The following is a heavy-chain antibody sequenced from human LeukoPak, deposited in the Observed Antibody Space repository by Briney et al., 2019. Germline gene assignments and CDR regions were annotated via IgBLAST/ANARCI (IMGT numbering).Heavy chain of an antibody. Sequence: PSETLSLTCAVYGGSFSGYYWSWIRQPPGKGLAWIGEINHSGSTNYNTSLKSRVTISLDTSKNQFSLKLSSVTAADTAVYYCARYRRDGYNAAFDIWGQGTMVTVSS. V-gene: IGHV4-34*01. D-gene: IGHD5-24*01. CDR3: ARYRRDGYNAAFDI. CDR2: INHSGST. CDR1: GGSFSGYY. J-gene: IGHJ3*02.